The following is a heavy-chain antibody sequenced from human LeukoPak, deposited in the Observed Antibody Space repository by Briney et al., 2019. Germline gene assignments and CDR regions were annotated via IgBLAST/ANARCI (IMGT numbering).Heavy chain of an antibody. D-gene: IGHD5-24*01. CDR1: GYTFTGYY. CDR3: ARDQVGDGYSLFDY. CDR2: INPKSGGT. V-gene: IGHV1-2*06. J-gene: IGHJ4*02. Sequence: ASVKVSCKASGYTFTGYYMHWVRQAPGQGLEWMGRINPKSGGTNYAQKFQGRVTMTRDTSISTAYMELSRLRSDDTAVYYCARDQVGDGYSLFDYWGQGTLVTVSS.